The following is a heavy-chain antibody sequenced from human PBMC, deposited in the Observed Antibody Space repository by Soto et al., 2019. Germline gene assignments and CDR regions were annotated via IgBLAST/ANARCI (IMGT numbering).Heavy chain of an antibody. D-gene: IGHD1-1*01. Sequence: QLHLQESGPGLLKPSETLSLTCTVSGGSISSSAYYWGWIRQPPGKRLEWIASISYGGSTYYNPSLKSRVTISVDTSKNQFSLTLRSMTAADSAVYYCARQVEVTYFDYWGQGTLVTVSS. J-gene: IGHJ4*02. CDR3: ARQVEVTYFDY. V-gene: IGHV4-39*01. CDR2: ISYGGST. CDR1: GGSISSSAYY.